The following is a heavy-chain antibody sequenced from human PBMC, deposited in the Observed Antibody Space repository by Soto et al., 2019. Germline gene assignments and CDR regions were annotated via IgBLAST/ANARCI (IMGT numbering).Heavy chain of an antibody. CDR1: AFTFSSYW. CDR3: AGGFSYYDSSGLGILGY. J-gene: IGHJ4*02. D-gene: IGHD3-22*01. CDR2: INSDGGTT. Sequence: GGSLRLSCAASAFTFSSYWMHWVRRAPGRGLVWVSHINSDGGTTSYADSVEGRFTISRDNSTNTLYLQMGSLRAEDMAVYYCAGGFSYYDSSGLGILGYWGQGTLVTVSS. V-gene: IGHV3-74*01.